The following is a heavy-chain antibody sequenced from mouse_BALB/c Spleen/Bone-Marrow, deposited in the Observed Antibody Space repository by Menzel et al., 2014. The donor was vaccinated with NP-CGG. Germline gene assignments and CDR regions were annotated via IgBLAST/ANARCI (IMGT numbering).Heavy chain of an antibody. CDR3: ARWLVRMDY. V-gene: IGHV14-3*02. Sequence: VQPQQSWAELVKPGALVKLSLTASGFNIKDTFMNWVKQRREQGLEWIGRIDPSNDNTEYDPKFQGKATITTDTSSNTAYLRLNRLTSEDSAVYYCARWLVRMDYWGQRTPVTVSS. J-gene: IGHJ4*01. CDR1: GFNIKDTF. CDR2: IDPSNDNT. D-gene: IGHD2-3*01.